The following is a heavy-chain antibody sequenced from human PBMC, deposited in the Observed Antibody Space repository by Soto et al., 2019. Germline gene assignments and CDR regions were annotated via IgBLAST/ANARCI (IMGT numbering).Heavy chain of an antibody. D-gene: IGHD2-21*02. CDR1: GGSISSYY. CDR2: IYYSGST. CDR3: ARVFLTKGDVGPLDY. V-gene: IGHV4-59*01. J-gene: IGHJ4*02. Sequence: KTSETLSLTCTVSGGSISSYYWSWIRQPPGKGLEWIGHIYYSGSTNYNPSLKSRVTISVDTSKNQFSLKLSSVTAADTAVYYCARVFLTKGDVGPLDYWGQGTLVTVSS.